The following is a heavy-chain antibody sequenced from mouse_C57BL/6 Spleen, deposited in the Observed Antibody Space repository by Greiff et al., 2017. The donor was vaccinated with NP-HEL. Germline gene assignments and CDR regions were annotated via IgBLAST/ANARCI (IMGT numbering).Heavy chain of an antibody. V-gene: IGHV1-50*01. J-gene: IGHJ4*01. D-gene: IGHD2-3*01. CDR1: GYTFTSYW. CDR3: ARSYDGYPYYYAMDY. Sequence: QVQLKQPGAELVKPGASVKLSCKASGYTFTSYWMQWVKQRPGQGLEWIGEIDPSDSYTNYNQKFKGKATLTVDTSSSTAYMQLSSLTSEDSAVYYCARSYDGYPYYYAMDYWGQGTSVTVSS. CDR2: IDPSDSYT.